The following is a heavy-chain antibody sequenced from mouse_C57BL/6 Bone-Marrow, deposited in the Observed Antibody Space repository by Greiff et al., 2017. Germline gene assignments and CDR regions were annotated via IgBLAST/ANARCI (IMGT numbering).Heavy chain of an antibody. J-gene: IGHJ1*03. CDR3: ASQGILLRPCYWYFDV. D-gene: IGHD1-1*01. Sequence: VQLQQSGPELVRPGASVKISCKAPGYTFTSHWMQWVRQRPGPGLEWIGEIFPGSGSTYYNEKFKGKATLTVDTSSSTAYMQLSSLTSEDSAVYFCASQGILLRPCYWYFDVWGTGTTVTVSS. V-gene: IGHV1-56*01. CDR1: GYTFTSHW. CDR2: IFPGSGST.